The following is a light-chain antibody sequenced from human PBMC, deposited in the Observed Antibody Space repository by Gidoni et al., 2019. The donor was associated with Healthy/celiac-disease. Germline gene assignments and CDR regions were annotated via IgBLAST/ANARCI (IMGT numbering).Light chain of an antibody. CDR2: EVS. CDR1: SSDVGGYNY. CDR3: SSYTSSSSYWV. V-gene: IGLV2-14*01. Sequence: QSALTPPASVSGSPGQSITISCTGTSSDVGGYNYVSWYQQHPGKAPKLMIYEVSNRPSGVSNRFSGSKSGNTASLTISGLQAEDEADYYCSSYTSSSSYWVFGGGTKLTVL. J-gene: IGLJ3*02.